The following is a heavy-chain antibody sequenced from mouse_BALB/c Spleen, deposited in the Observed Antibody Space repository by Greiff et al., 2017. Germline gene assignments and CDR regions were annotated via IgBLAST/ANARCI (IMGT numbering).Heavy chain of an antibody. J-gene: IGHJ1*01. CDR1: GYAFTNYL. CDR3: ARDGSSYDWYFDV. CDR2: INPGSGGT. D-gene: IGHD1-1*01. V-gene: IGHV1-54*01. Sequence: QVQLQQSGAELVRPGTSVKVSCKASGYAFTNYLIEWVKQRPGQGLEWIGVINPGSGGTNYNEKFKGKATLTADKSSSTAYMQLSSLTSDDSAVYCCARDGSSYDWYFDVWGAGTTVTVSS.